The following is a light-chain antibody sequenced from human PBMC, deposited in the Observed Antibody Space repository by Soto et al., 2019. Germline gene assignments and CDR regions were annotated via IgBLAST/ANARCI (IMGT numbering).Light chain of an antibody. J-gene: IGKJ1*01. Sequence: DIQMTQSPSSLSASVGYRVTITCRASQSISSYLNWYQQKPGKAPKLLIYAASSLQSGVPSRFSGSGSGTDFTLTISSLQPEDFATYYCQQSYSNPWTFGQGTKVDIK. CDR3: QQSYSNPWT. V-gene: IGKV1-39*01. CDR2: AAS. CDR1: QSISSY.